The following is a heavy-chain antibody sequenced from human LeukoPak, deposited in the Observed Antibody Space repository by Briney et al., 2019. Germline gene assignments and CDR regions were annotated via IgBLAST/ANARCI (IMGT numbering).Heavy chain of an antibody. Sequence: PSETLSLTCTVSGGSMSSYYGSWIRQPPGKGVEWIGSIYYSGSTNYNPSLKSRVTISVDTSKNQFSLKLTSVTAADTAVYYCARDRWRLQPDYWGQGILVTVSS. V-gene: IGHV4-59*01. CDR3: ARDRWRLQPDY. CDR2: IYYSGST. J-gene: IGHJ4*02. D-gene: IGHD5-24*01. CDR1: GGSMSSYY.